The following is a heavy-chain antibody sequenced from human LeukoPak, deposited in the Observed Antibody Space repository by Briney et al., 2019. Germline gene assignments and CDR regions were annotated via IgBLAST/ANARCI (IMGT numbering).Heavy chain of an antibody. CDR3: ARDQDYCHSARCYQFDY. V-gene: IGHV1-18*01. CDR1: GYTFTSSG. CDR2: ISAYHGNA. J-gene: IGHJ4*02. D-gene: IGHD2-2*01. Sequence: GASVKVSCKTSGYTFTSSGVSWVRQAPGQWLEWMGWISAYHGNANYAQKFTGRVTMTTDTSTSTAYMELRSLRSDDTAVYYCARDQDYCHSARCYQFDYWGQGTLVTVSS.